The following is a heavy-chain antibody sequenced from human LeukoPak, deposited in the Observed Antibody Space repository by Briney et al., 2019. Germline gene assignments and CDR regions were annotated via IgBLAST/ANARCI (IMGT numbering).Heavy chain of an antibody. CDR1: RGTFSSYA. D-gene: IGHD5-12*01. V-gene: IGHV1-69*13. J-gene: IGHJ3*02. Sequence: ASVKVSCKASRGTFSSYAISWVRQAPGQGLEWMGGIIPIFGTANYAQKFQGRVTITADESTSTAYMELSSLRSEDTAVYYCARPGGSRIVALTSYAFDIWGQGTMVTVSS. CDR2: IIPIFGTA. CDR3: ARPGGSRIVALTSYAFDI.